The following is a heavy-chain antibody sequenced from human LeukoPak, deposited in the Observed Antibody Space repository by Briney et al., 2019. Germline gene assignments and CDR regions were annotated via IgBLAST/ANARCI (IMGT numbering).Heavy chain of an antibody. V-gene: IGHV3-48*03. CDR2: ISSSGSTI. CDR3: VRDRSGWYGNWFDP. CDR1: GLTFSHYE. J-gene: IGHJ5*02. D-gene: IGHD6-19*01. Sequence: GGSPRLSCAASGLTFSHYEMNWVRQAPGKGLEWVSYISSSGSTIYYADSVKGRFTISRDNAKNSLYLQMNSLRDEDTAVYYCVRDRSGWYGNWFDPWGQGTLVTVSS.